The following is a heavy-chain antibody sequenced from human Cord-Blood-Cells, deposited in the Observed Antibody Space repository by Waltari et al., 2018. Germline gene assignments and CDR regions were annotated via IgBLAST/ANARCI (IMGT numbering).Heavy chain of an antibody. Sequence: QVQLQQWGAGLLKPSETLSLTCAVYGGSFSGYYWSWIRQPPGKGLEWIGEINHSGSTNYNPSLKRRVTISVDTSKNQFSLKLSSVTAADTAVYYCARGSHCSSTSCYFGAIDYWGQGTLVTVSS. CDR1: GGSFSGYY. CDR2: INHSGST. J-gene: IGHJ4*02. V-gene: IGHV4-34*01. D-gene: IGHD2-2*01. CDR3: ARGSHCSSTSCYFGAIDY.